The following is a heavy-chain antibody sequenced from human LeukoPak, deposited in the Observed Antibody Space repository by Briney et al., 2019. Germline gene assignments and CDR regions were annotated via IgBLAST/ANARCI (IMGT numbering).Heavy chain of an antibody. J-gene: IGHJ4*02. D-gene: IGHD1-26*01. CDR2: IRYDGSNK. V-gene: IGHV3-30*02. CDR1: GFTFSSYG. Sequence: GGSLRLSCAASGFTFSSYGMHWVRQAPGKGLEWVAFIRYDGSNKYYADSVKGRFTISRDNSKNTLYLQMNSLRAEDTAVYYCAKDRSHVGATPYFDYWGQGTLVTVSS. CDR3: AKDRSHVGATPYFDY.